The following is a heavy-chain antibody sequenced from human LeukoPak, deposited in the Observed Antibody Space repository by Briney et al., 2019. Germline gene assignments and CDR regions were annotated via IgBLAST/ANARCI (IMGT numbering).Heavy chain of an antibody. CDR1: GFTFSSYV. CDR3: AKEYQPLLHFDY. J-gene: IGHJ4*02. D-gene: IGHD2-2*01. Sequence: SGGSLRLSCAASGFTFSSYVMNWVRQAPGKGLEWVSSITSSGGSTYYADSVKGRFTISRDNSKNTLYLQMNSLRAEDTAVYYCAKEYQPLLHFDYWGQGTLVTVSS. CDR2: ITSSGGST. V-gene: IGHV3-23*01.